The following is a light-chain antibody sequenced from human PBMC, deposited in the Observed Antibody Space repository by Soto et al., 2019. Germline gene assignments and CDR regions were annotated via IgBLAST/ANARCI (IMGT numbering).Light chain of an antibody. CDR2: KAS. J-gene: IGKJ5*01. CDR3: QQYYSHPLT. Sequence: SQTISSWLAWYQQKPGKAPKLLIYKASSLESGVPSRFSGSGSGTEFTLTINSLQADDFATYYCQQYYSHPLTFGQGTRLEIK. CDR1: QTISSW. V-gene: IGKV1-5*03.